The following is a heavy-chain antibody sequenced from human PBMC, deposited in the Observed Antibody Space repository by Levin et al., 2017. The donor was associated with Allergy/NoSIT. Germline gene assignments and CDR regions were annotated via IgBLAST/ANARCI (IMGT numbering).Heavy chain of an antibody. V-gene: IGHV4-59*01. J-gene: IGHJ4*02. D-gene: IGHD2-15*01. CDR3: VRGGQYCSGTSCSVFDS. CDR2: IYDTGNS. CDR1: RGSIFGYY. Sequence: SETLSLTCTISRGSIFGYYWSWIRQPPGKGLEWIGHIYDTGNSNYNPSLESRVTMSVDTSRNQFSLRLRSVTAADTAVYYCVRGGQYCSGTSCSVFDSWSQGTLVTVSS.